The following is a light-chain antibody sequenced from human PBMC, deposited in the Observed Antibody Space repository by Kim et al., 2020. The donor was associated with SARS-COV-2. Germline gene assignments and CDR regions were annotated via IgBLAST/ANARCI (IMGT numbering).Light chain of an antibody. CDR2: EVN. V-gene: IGLV2-23*02. CDR3: CSYAGGSTAWV. J-gene: IGLJ3*02. CDR1: SSDVRTYNL. Sequence: QSALTQPASVSGSPGQSITISCSGTSSDVRTYNLVSWYQQHPGKAPKLMIYEVNKRPSGVSNRYSGSKSGNTASLTISGLQAEDEADYYCCSYAGGSTAWVFGGGTQLTVL.